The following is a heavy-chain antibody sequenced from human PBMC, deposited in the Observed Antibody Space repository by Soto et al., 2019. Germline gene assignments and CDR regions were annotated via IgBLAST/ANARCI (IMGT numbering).Heavy chain of an antibody. D-gene: IGHD2-15*01. Sequence: GASVKVSCKASGYTFTSYGISWVRQAPGQGLEWMGWISAYNGNTNYAQKLQGRVTMTTGTSTSTAYMELRSLRSDDTAVYYCARGTVVVVAATRDNWFDPWGQGTLVTVSS. J-gene: IGHJ5*02. CDR2: ISAYNGNT. V-gene: IGHV1-18*01. CDR3: ARGTVVVVAATRDNWFDP. CDR1: GYTFTSYG.